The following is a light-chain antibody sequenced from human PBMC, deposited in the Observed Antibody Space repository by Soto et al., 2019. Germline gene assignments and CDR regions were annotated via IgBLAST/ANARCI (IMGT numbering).Light chain of an antibody. J-gene: IGKJ1*01. CDR2: GAS. CDR1: QSVSSN. CDR3: QQYYNWPPWT. Sequence: EIVMTPSPATLSLSPGERATLSCRASQSVSSNLAWYQHKPGQAPRLLLYGASTRATGVPARFSGSGSGTDFTLTVSSLQSEDFAVYYCQQYYNWPPWTFGLGTKVDIK. V-gene: IGKV3-15*01.